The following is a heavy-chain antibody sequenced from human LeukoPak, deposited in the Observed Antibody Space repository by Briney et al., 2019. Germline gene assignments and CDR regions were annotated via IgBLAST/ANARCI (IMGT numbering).Heavy chain of an antibody. J-gene: IGHJ4*02. Sequence: ASVKVSCKASGYTFTSYDINWVRQATGQGLEWMGWMNPNSGNTGYAQKFQGRVTMTRNTSISTAYMELSSLRSEDTAVYYCARGTGIRYFDWLSYYFDYWGQGTLVTVSS. CDR1: GYTFTSYD. CDR2: MNPNSGNT. D-gene: IGHD3-9*01. V-gene: IGHV1-8*01. CDR3: ARGTGIRYFDWLSYYFDY.